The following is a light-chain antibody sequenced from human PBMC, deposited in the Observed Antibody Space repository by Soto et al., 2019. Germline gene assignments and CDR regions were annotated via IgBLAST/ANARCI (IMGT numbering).Light chain of an antibody. CDR1: SSDVGGYNY. Sequence: QSVLTQPASVSGSPGQSITISCTGTSSDVGGYNYVSWYQHHPGKAPKLMIYVVTKRPSGVSDRFSGSKSGNTASLTISGXQAEDEDDYDCLSYTSSTTYVFGTGTKVTVL. V-gene: IGLV2-14*01. CDR2: VVT. CDR3: LSYTSSTTYV. J-gene: IGLJ1*01.